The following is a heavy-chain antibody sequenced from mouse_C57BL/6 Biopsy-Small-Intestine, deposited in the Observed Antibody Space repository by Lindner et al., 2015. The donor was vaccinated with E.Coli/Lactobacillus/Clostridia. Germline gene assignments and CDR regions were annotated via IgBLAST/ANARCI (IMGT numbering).Heavy chain of an antibody. CDR1: GYAFTKYL. CDR2: INPGSGGT. CDR3: ARNRTYAMGY. J-gene: IGHJ4*01. V-gene: IGHV1-54*01. Sequence: VQLQESGAELVRPGTSVKVSCKASGYAFTKYLIEWVKQRPGQGLEWIGVINPGSGGTNYNEKFKGKATLTADKSSSTAYMQLSSLTSEDSAVYFCARNRTYAMGYWGQGTSVTVSS.